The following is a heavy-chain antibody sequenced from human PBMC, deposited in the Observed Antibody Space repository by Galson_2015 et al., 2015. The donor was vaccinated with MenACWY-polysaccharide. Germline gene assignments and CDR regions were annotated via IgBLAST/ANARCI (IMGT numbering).Heavy chain of an antibody. V-gene: IGHV3-9*01. CDR2: ISWNSGSI. CDR3: AKATYYYGSGRDTHYFDY. D-gene: IGHD3-10*01. CDR1: GFTFDDYA. J-gene: IGHJ4*02. Sequence: SLRLSCAASGFTFDDYAMHWVRQAPGKGLEWVSGISWNSGSIGYADSVKGRFTISRDNAKNSLYLQMNSLRAEDTALYYCAKATYYYGSGRDTHYFDYWGQGTLVTVSS.